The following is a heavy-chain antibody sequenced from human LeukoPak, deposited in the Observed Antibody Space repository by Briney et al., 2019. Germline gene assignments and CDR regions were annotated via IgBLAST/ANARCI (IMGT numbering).Heavy chain of an antibody. CDR3: ARYILTGYSNWFDP. Sequence: GASVKSSCKASGYTFTSYDINWVRQATGQGLKWLGWMNPNSGNTGYAQKFQGRVTITRNTSISTAYMELSSLRSEDTAVYYCARYILTGYSNWFDPWGQGTLVTVSS. D-gene: IGHD3-9*01. CDR2: MNPNSGNT. CDR1: GYTFTSYD. J-gene: IGHJ5*02. V-gene: IGHV1-8*03.